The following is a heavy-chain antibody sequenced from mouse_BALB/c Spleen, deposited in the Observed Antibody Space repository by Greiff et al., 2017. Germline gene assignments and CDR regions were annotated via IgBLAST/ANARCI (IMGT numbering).Heavy chain of an antibody. J-gene: IGHJ4*01. CDR2: IWAGGST. V-gene: IGHV2-9*02. D-gene: IGHD2-4*01. CDR3: ARVGLPYYYAMDY. CDR1: GFSLTSYG. Sequence: VKLVESGPGLVAPSQSLSITCTVSGFSLTSYGVHWVRQPPGKGLEWLGVIWAGGSTNYNSALMSRLSISKDNSKSQVFLKMNSLQTDDTAMYYCARVGLPYYYAMDYWGQGTSVTVSS.